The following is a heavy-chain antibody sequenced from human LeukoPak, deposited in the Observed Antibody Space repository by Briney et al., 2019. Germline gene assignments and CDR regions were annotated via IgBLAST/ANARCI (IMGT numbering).Heavy chain of an antibody. CDR1: GGSISSGSYY. CDR3: ARLVGSGYYSYYYYYMDV. Sequence: SETLSLTCTVSGGSISSGSYYWSWIRQPAGKGLEWIGRIYTSGSTNYNPSLKSRVTMSVDTSKNQFSLKLSSVTAADTAVYYCARLVGSGYYSYYYYYMDVWGKGTTVTVSS. CDR2: IYTSGST. V-gene: IGHV4-61*02. D-gene: IGHD3-22*01. J-gene: IGHJ6*03.